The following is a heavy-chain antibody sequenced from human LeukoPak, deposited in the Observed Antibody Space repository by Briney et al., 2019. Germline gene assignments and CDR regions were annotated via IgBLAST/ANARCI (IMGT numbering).Heavy chain of an antibody. J-gene: IGHJ4*02. Sequence: GGSLRLSCTASGFTFRNVWMTWVRQAPGKRLEWVGRIQTITDGGTTDYAAPVRGRFTTSRDDSKNTLFLQMNSLKTEDTAVYYCTSTLGYWGRGTLVTVSS. CDR2: IQTITDGGTT. D-gene: IGHD3-16*01. CDR1: GFTFRNVW. CDR3: TSTLGY. V-gene: IGHV3-15*01.